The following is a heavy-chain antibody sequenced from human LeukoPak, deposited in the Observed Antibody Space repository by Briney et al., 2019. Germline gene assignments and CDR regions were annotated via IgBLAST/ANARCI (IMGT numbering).Heavy chain of an antibody. CDR3: ARLPGGY. Sequence: WVRQAPGKGLEWIGYIHYSGNTNYNPSLKSRVTISFDTSKNQFSLNLISATAADTAVYYCARLPGGYWGQGTLVIVSS. CDR2: IHYSGNT. V-gene: IGHV4-39*01. D-gene: IGHD1-26*01. J-gene: IGHJ4*02.